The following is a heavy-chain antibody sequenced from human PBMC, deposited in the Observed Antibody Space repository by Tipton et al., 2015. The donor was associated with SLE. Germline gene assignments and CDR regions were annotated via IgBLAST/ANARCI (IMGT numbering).Heavy chain of an antibody. Sequence: TLSLTCAVYGGPFSGCYWSWIRQPPGKGLEWIGEINHSGSTNYNPSLKSRVTISIDTSKNQFSLKVSSVTAADTAVYYCARGRYCSSTSCSYYFDYWGQGTLVTVSS. CDR2: INHSGST. CDR1: GGPFSGCY. CDR3: ARGRYCSSTSCSYYFDY. J-gene: IGHJ4*02. D-gene: IGHD2-2*01. V-gene: IGHV4-34*01.